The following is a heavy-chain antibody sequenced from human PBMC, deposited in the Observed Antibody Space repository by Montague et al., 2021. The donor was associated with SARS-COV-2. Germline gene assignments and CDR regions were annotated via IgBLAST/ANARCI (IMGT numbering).Heavy chain of an antibody. J-gene: IGHJ6*02. CDR1: GFTVSSNY. Sequence: SLRLSCAASGFTVSSNYMSWVRQAPGRGLEWVSVIYSGGGTYYADSVKGRFTISRDNSKNTLYLQMNSLRAEDTAVYYCARDSMAYGMDVWGQGTTVTVSS. CDR3: ARDSMAYGMDV. V-gene: IGHV3-53*01. D-gene: IGHD5-24*01. CDR2: IYSGGGT.